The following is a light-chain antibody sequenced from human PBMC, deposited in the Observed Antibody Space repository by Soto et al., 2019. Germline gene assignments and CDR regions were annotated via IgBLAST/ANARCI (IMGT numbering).Light chain of an antibody. CDR3: QQYGSSPFT. Sequence: EIVLTQSPGTQSLSPGERATLSCRASQSVSSSYLAWYQQKPGQAPRLLIYGTSSRATGIPDRFSGSGSGTDFTLTINRLEPEDFAVFYCQQYGSSPFTFGQGTKLEIK. V-gene: IGKV3-20*01. CDR2: GTS. CDR1: QSVSSSY. J-gene: IGKJ2*01.